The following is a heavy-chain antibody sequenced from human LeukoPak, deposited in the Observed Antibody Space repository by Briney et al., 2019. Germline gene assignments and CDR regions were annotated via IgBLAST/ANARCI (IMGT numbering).Heavy chain of an antibody. CDR3: ARDLGWFHFDS. V-gene: IGHV3-23*01. CDR1: GFTFSSYA. J-gene: IGHJ4*02. D-gene: IGHD2-15*01. Sequence: GGSLRLSCAASGFTFSSYAMSWVRQAPGKGLEWVPAISGSGGSTYYADSVKGRFAISRDNSKNTLYLQMNSVRAEDTAIYYCARDLGWFHFDSWGQGTLVTVSS. CDR2: ISGSGGST.